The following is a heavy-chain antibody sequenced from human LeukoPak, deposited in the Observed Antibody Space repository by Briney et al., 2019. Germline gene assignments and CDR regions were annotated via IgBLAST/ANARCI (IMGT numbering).Heavy chain of an antibody. V-gene: IGHV3-23*01. J-gene: IGHJ4*02. CDR2: ISNSKGISD. Sequence: GGSLRLSCAVSGFTFTSHPMSWVRQAPGKGLGWVSGISNSKGISDYYADSVKGRFTISRDNSKNTLYLQMNSLRAEDTAVYYCVKRRDAYPIRGTFDSWGQGALVTVSS. D-gene: IGHD5-24*01. CDR1: GFTFTSHP. CDR3: VKRRDAYPIRGTFDS.